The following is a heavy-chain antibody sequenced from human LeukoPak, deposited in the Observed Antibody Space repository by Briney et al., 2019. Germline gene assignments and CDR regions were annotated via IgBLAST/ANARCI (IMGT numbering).Heavy chain of an antibody. CDR3: AKLAYSSSGPFDY. Sequence: GGSLRLSCAASGFTFSSYSMNWVRQAPGKGLEWVSYISSSSSTIYYADSVKGRFTISRDNAKNSLYLQMNSLRAEDTAVYYCAKLAYSSSGPFDYWGQGTLVTVSS. CDR2: ISSSSSTI. V-gene: IGHV3-48*04. CDR1: GFTFSSYS. J-gene: IGHJ4*02. D-gene: IGHD6-19*01.